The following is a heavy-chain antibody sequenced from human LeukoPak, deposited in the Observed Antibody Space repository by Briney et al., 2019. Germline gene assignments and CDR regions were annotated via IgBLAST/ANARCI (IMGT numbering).Heavy chain of an antibody. D-gene: IGHD3-10*01. CDR3: ARGPFYGSGSYGWFDP. CDR1: GGSISSGDYY. V-gene: IGHV4-30-4*01. CDR2: IYYSGST. J-gene: IGHJ5*02. Sequence: SETLSLTCTVSGGSISSGDYYWSWIRQPPGKGLEWIGYIYYSGSTYYNPSLKSRATISVDTSKNQFSLKLSSATAADTAVYYCARGPFYGSGSYGWFDPWGQGTLVTVSS.